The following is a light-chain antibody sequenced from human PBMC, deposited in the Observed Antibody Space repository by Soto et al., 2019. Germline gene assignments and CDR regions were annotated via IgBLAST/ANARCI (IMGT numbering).Light chain of an antibody. Sequence: QYALTQPASVSGSPGQSITISCTGTSSDVGGYNYVSWYQQHPGKAPKLMIYEVSNRPSGVSNRFSGSKSGNTASLTISGLKAEDEADYYCSSYTRSSTLVFGTGTKVTVL. V-gene: IGLV2-14*01. CDR3: SSYTRSSTLV. CDR2: EVS. CDR1: SSDVGGYNY. J-gene: IGLJ1*01.